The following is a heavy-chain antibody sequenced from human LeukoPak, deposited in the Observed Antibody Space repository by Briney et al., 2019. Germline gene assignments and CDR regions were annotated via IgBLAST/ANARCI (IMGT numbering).Heavy chain of an antibody. Sequence: NPSETLSLTCTVSGGSISSSRTYYWGWIRQPPGKGLECIGTIYYSATTYYNPSLKSRVTISVDTSKNQFSLKLSSMTAADTAVYYCARAVGSGSFQTYYYYMDVWGKGTTVTISS. CDR3: ARAVGSGSFQTYYYYMDV. CDR1: GGSISSSRTYY. J-gene: IGHJ6*03. V-gene: IGHV4-39*07. CDR2: IYYSATT. D-gene: IGHD3-10*01.